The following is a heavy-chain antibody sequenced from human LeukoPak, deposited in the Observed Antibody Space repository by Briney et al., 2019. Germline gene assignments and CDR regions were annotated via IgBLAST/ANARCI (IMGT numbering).Heavy chain of an antibody. CDR3: ARRDGSHGWFDP. V-gene: IGHV4-39*01. D-gene: IGHD1-26*01. CDR1: GGSISSSSYY. J-gene: IGHJ5*02. Sequence: KASETLSLTCTVSGGSISSSSYYWGWIRQPPGKGLEWIGSIYYSGSTYYNPSLKSRVTISVDTSKNQFSLKLSSVTAADTAVYYCARRDGSHGWFDPWGQGTLVTVSS. CDR2: IYYSGST.